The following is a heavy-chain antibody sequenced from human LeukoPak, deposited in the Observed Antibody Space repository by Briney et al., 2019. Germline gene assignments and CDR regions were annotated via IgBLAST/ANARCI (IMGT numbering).Heavy chain of an antibody. Sequence: SETLSLTCTVSGASISGPSWNWIRQPPGRGLELIGRIYYSGATNYNPSLKGRVTMSIDTSKNQFSLKLSSVTAADTAVYYCARRPVEMAAIREDNWLDPWGQGTLVTVSS. D-gene: IGHD5-24*01. CDR2: IYYSGAT. CDR3: ARRPVEMAAIREDNWLDP. J-gene: IGHJ5*02. V-gene: IGHV4-59*08. CDR1: GASISGPS.